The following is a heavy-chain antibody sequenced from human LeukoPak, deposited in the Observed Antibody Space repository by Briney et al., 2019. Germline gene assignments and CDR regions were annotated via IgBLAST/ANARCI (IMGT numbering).Heavy chain of an antibody. V-gene: IGHV4-39*07. Sequence: SETLSLTCTVSGGSISSSSYYWGWIRQPPGKGLEWIGSIYYSGSTYYNPSLKSRVTISVDTSKNQFSLKLSSVTAADTAVYYCARDVRGITMVRGVSVGPYNWFDPWGQGTLVTVSS. CDR1: GGSISSSSYY. CDR3: ARDVRGITMVRGVSVGPYNWFDP. CDR2: IYYSGST. J-gene: IGHJ5*02. D-gene: IGHD3-10*01.